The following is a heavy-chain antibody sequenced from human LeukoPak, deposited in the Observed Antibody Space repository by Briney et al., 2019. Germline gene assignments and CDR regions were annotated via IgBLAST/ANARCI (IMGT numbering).Heavy chain of an antibody. V-gene: IGHV1-8*01. D-gene: IGHD6-19*01. Sequence: ASVKVSCKASGYTFTSYDINWVRQATGQGLEWMGWMNPNSGNTGYAQKFQGRVTMTRNTSISTAYMELSSLRSEDTAVYYCARGGGRSGWYNYYYYYMDVWGKGTTVTVSS. CDR2: MNPNSGNT. CDR1: GYTFTSYD. CDR3: ARGGGRSGWYNYYYYYMDV. J-gene: IGHJ6*03.